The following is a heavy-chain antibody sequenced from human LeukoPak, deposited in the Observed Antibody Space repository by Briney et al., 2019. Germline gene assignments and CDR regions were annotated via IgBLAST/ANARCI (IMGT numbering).Heavy chain of an antibody. CDR3: AKDSHYYDSSGYYYVHDAFDI. Sequence: PGGSLRLSCAASGFTFDDYGMHWVRQAPGKGLEWVSLISGDGGSTYYADSVKGRFTISRDNSKNSLYLQMNSLRTEDTALYYCAKDSHYYDSSGYYYVHDAFDIWGQGTMVTVSS. CDR2: ISGDGGST. V-gene: IGHV3-43*02. CDR1: GFTFDDYG. D-gene: IGHD3-22*01. J-gene: IGHJ3*02.